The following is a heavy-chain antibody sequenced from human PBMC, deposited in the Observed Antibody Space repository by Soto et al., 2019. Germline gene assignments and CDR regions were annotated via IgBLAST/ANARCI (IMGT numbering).Heavy chain of an antibody. CDR1: GYTFTSYG. D-gene: IGHD2-2*02. J-gene: IGHJ4*02. V-gene: IGHV1-18*01. CDR3: ARDPAVISPFVMHLVY. CDR2: ISAYNGNT. Sequence: ASVKVSCKASGYTFTSYGISWVRQAPGQGLEWMGWISAYNGNTNYAQKLQGRVTMTTDTSTSTAYMELRSLRSDDTAVYYCARDPAVISPFVMHLVYWGQGTLVTVSS.